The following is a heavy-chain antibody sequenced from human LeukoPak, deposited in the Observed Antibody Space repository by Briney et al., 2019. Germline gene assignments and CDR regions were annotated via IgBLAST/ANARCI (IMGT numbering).Heavy chain of an antibody. CDR3: ASSVGSTDY. J-gene: IGHJ4*02. Sequence: SETLSLTCAVYGESLSKYYWTWIRQSPGKGLEWIGEINHRGSTNLNPSLKSRVTLSVDTSKHQFSLKLTSVTAADAVVYYCASSVGSTDYWGQGTLVTVSS. D-gene: IGHD1-26*01. V-gene: IGHV4-34*01. CDR2: INHRGST. CDR1: GESLSKYY.